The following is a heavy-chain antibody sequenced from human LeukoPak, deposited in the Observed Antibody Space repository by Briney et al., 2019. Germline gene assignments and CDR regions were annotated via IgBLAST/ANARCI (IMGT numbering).Heavy chain of an antibody. Sequence: ASVKVSCKASGYTFTGYYMHWVRQAPGQGLEWMGWINPNSGGTNYAQKFQGRVTMTRDTSISTAYMELSRLRSDDTAVYYCARDLVAGSRPHYYYYYYMDVWGKGTTVTVSS. J-gene: IGHJ6*03. CDR1: GYTFTGYY. CDR2: INPNSGGT. D-gene: IGHD6-19*01. CDR3: ARDLVAGSRPHYYYYYYMDV. V-gene: IGHV1-2*02.